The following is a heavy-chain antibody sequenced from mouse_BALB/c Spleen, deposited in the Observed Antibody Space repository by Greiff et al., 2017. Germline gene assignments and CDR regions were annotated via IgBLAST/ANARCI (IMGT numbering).Heavy chain of an antibody. Sequence: EVKVEESGGGLVKPGGSLKLSCAASGFTFSSYAMSWVRQSPEKRLEWVAEISSGGSYTYYPDTVTGRFTISRDNAKNTLYLEMSSLRSEDTAMYYCARRRYDAMDYWGQGTSVTVSS. CDR3: ARRRYDAMDY. V-gene: IGHV5-9-4*01. J-gene: IGHJ4*01. CDR2: ISSGGSYT. CDR1: GFTFSSYA.